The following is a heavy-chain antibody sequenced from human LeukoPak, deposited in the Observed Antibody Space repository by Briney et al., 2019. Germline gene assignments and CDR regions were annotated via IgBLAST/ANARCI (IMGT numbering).Heavy chain of an antibody. J-gene: IGHJ6*03. CDR3: ARHIRYYYYMDV. CDR1: GGSISSSGYY. Sequence: SETLSLTCTVSGGSISSSGYYWGWIRQPPGKGLEWIGSIYYSGNTYYNSSLKSRVTISVDTSKSQFSLKLSSVTAADTAVYYCARHIRYYYYMDVWGEGTTVTVSS. V-gene: IGHV4-39*01. CDR2: IYYSGNT.